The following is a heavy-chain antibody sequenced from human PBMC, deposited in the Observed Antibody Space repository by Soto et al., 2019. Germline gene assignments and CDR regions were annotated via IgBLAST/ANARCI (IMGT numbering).Heavy chain of an antibody. D-gene: IGHD3-22*01. CDR2: IFYTGRT. J-gene: IGHJ4*02. CDR3: TRHHPHHYDSSGYFDY. CDR1: GGSISSGDYH. Sequence: PSETLSLTCTVSGGSISSGDYHWSWIRQPPGKGLEWIGTIFYTGRTYYNPSLESRVTLSVDTSKNQFSLHLTSVAAADTAVYYCTRHHPHHYDSSGYFDYWGQGALVTVSS. V-gene: IGHV4-39*01.